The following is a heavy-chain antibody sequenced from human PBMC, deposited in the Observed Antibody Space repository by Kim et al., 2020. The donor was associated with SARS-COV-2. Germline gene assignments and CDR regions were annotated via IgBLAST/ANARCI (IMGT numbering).Heavy chain of an antibody. CDR1: GFTFSSYG. CDR2: ISYDGSNK. CDR3: ARDRLMVRGVIGY. D-gene: IGHD3-10*01. Sequence: LSLTCAASGFTFSSYGMHWVRQAPGKGLEWVAVISYDGSNKYYADSVKGRFTISRDNSKNTLYLQMNSLRAEDTAVYYCARDRLMVRGVIGYWGQGT. V-gene: IGHV3-33*05. J-gene: IGHJ4*02.